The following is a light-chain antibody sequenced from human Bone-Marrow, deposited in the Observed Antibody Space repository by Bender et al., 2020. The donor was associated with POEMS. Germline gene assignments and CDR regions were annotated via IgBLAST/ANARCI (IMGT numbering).Light chain of an antibody. CDR1: SSDVGSYNL. J-gene: IGLJ1*01. Sequence: QSALTQPASVSGSPGQSITISCTGTSSDVGSYNLVSWYQQHPGKAPKLMIYAVTKRPSGVSNRFSGSKSGNTASLTISGRQAEDEADYYCRSSAGGNGYVFGTGTKVTVL. CDR3: RSSAGGNGYV. CDR2: AVT. V-gene: IGLV2-23*02.